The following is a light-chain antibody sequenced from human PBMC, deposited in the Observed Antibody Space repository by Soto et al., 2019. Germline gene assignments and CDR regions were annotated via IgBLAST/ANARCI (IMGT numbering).Light chain of an antibody. J-gene: IGKJ5*01. CDR2: AAS. CDR3: QRSYSTLPIT. V-gene: IGKV1-39*01. Sequence: DIQMTQSPSSLSASVGDRVTITCRASQSISSYLNWYQQKPGKAPKLLIYAASSLQSGVPSMFSGSGSGTDFTLTISSLQPEDFATYYCQRSYSTLPITFGQGTRLEIK. CDR1: QSISSY.